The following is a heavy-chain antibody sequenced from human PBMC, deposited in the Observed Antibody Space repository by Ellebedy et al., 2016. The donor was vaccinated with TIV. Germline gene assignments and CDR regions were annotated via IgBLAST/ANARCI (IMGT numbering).Heavy chain of an antibody. V-gene: IGHV1-3*01. J-gene: IGHJ4*02. CDR1: GYTLTSYA. CDR2: INAGNGNT. D-gene: IGHD6-19*01. Sequence: ASVKVSXXASGYTLTSYAMHWVRQAPGQRLEWMGWINAGNGNTKYSQKFQGRVTITRDTSASTAYMELSSLRSEDTAVYYCASTSYSSGWYPDYWGQGTLVTVSS. CDR3: ASTSYSSGWYPDY.